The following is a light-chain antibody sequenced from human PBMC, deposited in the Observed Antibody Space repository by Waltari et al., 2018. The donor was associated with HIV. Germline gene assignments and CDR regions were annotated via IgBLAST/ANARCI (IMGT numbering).Light chain of an antibody. CDR1: QSISSN. Sequence: EIVMTHSPATLSVSPGESVTLSCRASQSISSNLAWYQQKPGQGPRLLIYDASTRATDIPARFSGSGSGTEFTLTISSLQSEDFAIYYCQQYVNWPPYTFGQGTKLEIK. CDR3: QQYVNWPPYT. V-gene: IGKV3-15*01. CDR2: DAS. J-gene: IGKJ2*01.